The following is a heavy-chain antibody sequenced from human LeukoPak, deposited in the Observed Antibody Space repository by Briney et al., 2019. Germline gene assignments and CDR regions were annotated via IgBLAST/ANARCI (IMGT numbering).Heavy chain of an antibody. J-gene: IGHJ4*02. CDR2: IYHSGST. CDR3: ARRNYDFWSGSIGYFDY. D-gene: IGHD3-3*01. Sequence: SETLSLTCTVSGYSISSGYYWGWIRQPPGKGLEWIGSIYHSGSTYYNPSLKSRVTISVDTSKNQFSLKLSSVTAADTAVYYCARRNYDFWSGSIGYFDYWGQGTLVTVSS. V-gene: IGHV4-38-2*02. CDR1: GYSISSGYY.